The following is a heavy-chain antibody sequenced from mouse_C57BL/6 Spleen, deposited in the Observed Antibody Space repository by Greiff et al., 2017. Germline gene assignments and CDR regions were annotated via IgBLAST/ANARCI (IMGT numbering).Heavy chain of an antibody. Sequence: VQLKESGAELVRPGASVTLSCKASGYTFTDYEMHWVKQTPVHGLEWIGAIDPETGGTAYNQKFKGKAILTADKSSSTAYMELRSLTSEDSAVYYCTRRWLLRAWFAYWGQGTLVTVSA. CDR1: GYTFTDYE. V-gene: IGHV1-15*01. J-gene: IGHJ3*01. CDR3: TRRWLLRAWFAY. CDR2: IDPETGGT. D-gene: IGHD2-3*01.